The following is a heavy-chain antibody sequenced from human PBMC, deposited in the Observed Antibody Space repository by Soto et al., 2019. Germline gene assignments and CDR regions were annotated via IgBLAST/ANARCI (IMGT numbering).Heavy chain of an antibody. CDR3: ARDRPGSQYGMDV. J-gene: IGHJ6*02. V-gene: IGHV4-59*01. CDR1: GGSISSYY. Sequence: PSETLSLTCTVSGGSISSYYWSWIRQPPGKGLEWIGYIYYSGSTNYNPSLKSRVTISVDTSKNQFSLKLSSVTAADTAVYYCARDRPGSQYGMDVWGQGTTVTVSS. CDR2: IYYSGST. D-gene: IGHD3-10*01.